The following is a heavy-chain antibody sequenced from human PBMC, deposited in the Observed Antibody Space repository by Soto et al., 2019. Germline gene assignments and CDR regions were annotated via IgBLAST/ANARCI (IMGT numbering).Heavy chain of an antibody. Sequence: EVQLVESGGGLVQPGGSLRLSCAASGFTVSSFYMTWVRQAPGKGLQWVAVISSGGSTYYADSVKGRFTISRDNAKNTLYLEMNSLRAEDTAVYYCARETFGVAYDFLHGGQGTLVTVSS. V-gene: IGHV3-66*01. CDR1: GFTVSSFY. D-gene: IGHD3-3*01. CDR3: ARETFGVAYDFLH. J-gene: IGHJ4*02. CDR2: ISSGGST.